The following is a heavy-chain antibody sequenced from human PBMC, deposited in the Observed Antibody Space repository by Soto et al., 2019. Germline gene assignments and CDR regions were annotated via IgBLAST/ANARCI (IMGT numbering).Heavy chain of an antibody. J-gene: IGHJ6*02. D-gene: IGHD3-3*01. Sequence: SETLSLTCAVYGGSFRCYDWSWIRQPPGKGLEWIGEINHSGSTNYNPSLKSRVTISVDTSKNQFSLKLSSVTAADTAVYYCARGDYDFWSGSWGNYYYYGMDVWGQGTTFIVSS. CDR2: INHSGST. V-gene: IGHV4-34*01. CDR3: ARGDYDFWSGSWGNYYYYGMDV. CDR1: GGSFRCYD.